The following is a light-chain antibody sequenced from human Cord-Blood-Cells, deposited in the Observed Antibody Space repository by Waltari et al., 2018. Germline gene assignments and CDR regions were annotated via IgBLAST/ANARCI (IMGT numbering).Light chain of an antibody. CDR2: DVS. V-gene: IGLV2-14*01. Sequence: QSALTQPASVSGSPGQSITIPCTGTSSDVGGYNYVSWYQQHPGKAPKRMIYDVSKRPSGVSNRFSGSKSGNTASLTISGLQAEDEADYYCSSYTSSLVVFGGGTKLTVL. J-gene: IGLJ2*01. CDR3: SSYTSSLVV. CDR1: SSDVGGYNY.